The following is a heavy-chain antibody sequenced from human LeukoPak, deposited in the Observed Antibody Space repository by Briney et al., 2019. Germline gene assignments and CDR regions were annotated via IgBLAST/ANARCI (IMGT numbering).Heavy chain of an antibody. CDR2: IKQNAAEK. D-gene: IGHD3-9*01. J-gene: IGHJ3*02. CDR1: GFTFSNFW. Sequence: PGESLRLSCVASGFTFSNFWIAWVRQAPGKGLEWVANIKQNAAEKYYVDSGKGRFTISRGNDKNSMTLQMNSLRAEDTALYYCARDVGAPPFHDPLTGYLKGAHAFDIWGLGTLVTVSS. V-gene: IGHV3-7*01. CDR3: ARDVGAPPFHDPLTGYLKGAHAFDI.